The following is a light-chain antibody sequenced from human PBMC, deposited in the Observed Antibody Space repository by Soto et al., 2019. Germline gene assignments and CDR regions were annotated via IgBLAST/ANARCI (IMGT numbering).Light chain of an antibody. J-gene: IGKJ4*01. CDR3: QQYGSSPPLT. CDR1: QSVSSSY. Sequence: EFVLTQSPGTLSLSPGERANLSCRGSQSVSSSYLAWYQQKPGQAPRILIYGASTRATGIPDRFSGSGSGTDFTLTISRLEPEDFALYYCQQYGSSPPLTFGGGTKVEIK. V-gene: IGKV3-20*01. CDR2: GAS.